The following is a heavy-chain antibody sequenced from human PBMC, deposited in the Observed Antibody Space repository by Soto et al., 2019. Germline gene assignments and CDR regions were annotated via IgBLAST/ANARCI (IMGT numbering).Heavy chain of an antibody. Sequence: GGSLRLSCAASGFTFSSYAMSWVRQAPGKGLEWVSAISGSGGSTYYADSGKGRFTISRDKSKNTLYLQMNSLRAEDTAVYYCSKDSNRYYDILTGYYYSKNWGQGTLVTVSS. CDR3: SKDSNRYYDILTGYYYSKN. V-gene: IGHV3-23*01. CDR2: ISGSGGST. CDR1: GFTFSSYA. J-gene: IGHJ4*02. D-gene: IGHD3-9*01.